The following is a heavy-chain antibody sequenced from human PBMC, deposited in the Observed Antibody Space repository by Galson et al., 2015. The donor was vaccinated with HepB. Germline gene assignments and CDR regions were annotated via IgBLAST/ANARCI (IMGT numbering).Heavy chain of an antibody. Sequence: SLRLSCAASGFTFSSYAMSWVRQAPGKGLEWVSHISGSGGSTYYADSVKGRFTISRDNSKNTLYLQMNSLRAEDTAVYYCAKGGDFDFWNGYYFDYWGHGTLVTVSS. J-gene: IGHJ4*01. CDR2: ISGSGGST. D-gene: IGHD3-3*01. V-gene: IGHV3-23*01. CDR3: AKGGDFDFWNGYYFDY. CDR1: GFTFSSYA.